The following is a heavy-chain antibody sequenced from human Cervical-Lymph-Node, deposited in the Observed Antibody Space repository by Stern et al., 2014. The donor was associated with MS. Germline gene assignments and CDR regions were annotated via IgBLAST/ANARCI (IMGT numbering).Heavy chain of an antibody. V-gene: IGHV5-51*01. CDR3: ARRPYSSSPLRFDY. CDR1: GYSFTSYW. J-gene: IGHJ4*02. D-gene: IGHD6-13*01. Sequence: EVQLVESGAEVKKPGESLKISCKGSGYSFTSYWIGWVRPMPGKGLEWMGIIYPGDSYTTYGPSFQGQVTISAVKSISTAYRQWSSLKASDTAMYYCARRPYSSSPLRFDYWGQGTLVTVSS. CDR2: IYPGDSYT.